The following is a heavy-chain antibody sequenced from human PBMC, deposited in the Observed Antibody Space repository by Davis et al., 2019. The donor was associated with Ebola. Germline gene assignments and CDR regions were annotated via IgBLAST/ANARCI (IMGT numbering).Heavy chain of an antibody. J-gene: IGHJ4*01. CDR1: GFTFSNFH. Sequence: GESLKLSCAASGFTFSNFHIHWVRQTPGKGLVWVARIHPDGTGTNYADSVKGRFTISRDNAKNTLSLQMNSLRVEDTAVYYCVRDSGYYSHDYWGHGTLVTVSS. CDR2: IHPDGTGT. V-gene: IGHV3-74*01. D-gene: IGHD5-12*01. CDR3: VRDSGYYSHDY.